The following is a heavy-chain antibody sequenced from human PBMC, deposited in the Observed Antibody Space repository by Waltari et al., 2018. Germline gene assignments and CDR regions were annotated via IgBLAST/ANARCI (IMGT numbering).Heavy chain of an antibody. CDR1: GGTFSSYA. CDR2: IIPIFGTA. CDR3: ARAVDYYDSSGYYQYYYYYGMDV. Sequence: QVQLVQSGAEVKKPGSSVKVSCKASGGTFSSYAISWVRQAPGQGLEWMGGIIPIFGTANYAQKFQGRVTITADESTSTAYMELSSLRSEDTAVYYCARAVDYYDSSGYYQYYYYYGMDVWGQGTTVTVSS. J-gene: IGHJ6*02. D-gene: IGHD3-22*01. V-gene: IGHV1-69*01.